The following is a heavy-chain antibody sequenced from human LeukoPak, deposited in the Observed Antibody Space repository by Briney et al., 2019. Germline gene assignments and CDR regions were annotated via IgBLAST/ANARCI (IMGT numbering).Heavy chain of an antibody. J-gene: IGHJ5*02. CDR1: GYTFTGYY. CDR2: INPNSGGT. Sequence: ASVKVSCKAFGYTFTGYYMHWVRQAPGQGLEWMGWINPNSGGTNYAQKFQGRVTMTRDTSISTAYMELSRLRSDDTAVYYCARDHITMIVVVGFDPWGQGTLVTVSS. D-gene: IGHD3-22*01. V-gene: IGHV1-2*02. CDR3: ARDHITMIVVVGFDP.